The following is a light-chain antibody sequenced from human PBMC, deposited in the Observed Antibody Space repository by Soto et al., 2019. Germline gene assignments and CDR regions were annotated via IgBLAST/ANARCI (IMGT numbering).Light chain of an antibody. CDR1: QSLSSNY. V-gene: IGKV3-20*01. Sequence: EVVLTQSPGTLSLSPGESATLSCRASQSLSSNYLAWYQQKPGQAPRLLVYGASSRATGIPDRFSGSGSGTDINLTISRLEPEDFAVNYCQQYDGSPPNTFGPGTKLEIK. CDR3: QQYDGSPPNT. CDR2: GAS. J-gene: IGKJ2*01.